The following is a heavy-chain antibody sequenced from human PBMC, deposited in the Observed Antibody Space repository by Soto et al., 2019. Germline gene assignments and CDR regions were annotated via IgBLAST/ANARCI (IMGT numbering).Heavy chain of an antibody. CDR3: ARDEDSSSWYLNYYYYYGMDV. D-gene: IGHD6-13*01. Sequence: GASVKVSCKASGYTFTSYGISWVRQAPGQGLEWMGWISAYNGNTNYAQKLQGRVTMTTDTSTSTAYMELRSLRSDDTAVYYCARDEDSSSWYLNYYYYYGMDVWGQGTTVTVSS. V-gene: IGHV1-18*01. CDR2: ISAYNGNT. CDR1: GYTFTSYG. J-gene: IGHJ6*02.